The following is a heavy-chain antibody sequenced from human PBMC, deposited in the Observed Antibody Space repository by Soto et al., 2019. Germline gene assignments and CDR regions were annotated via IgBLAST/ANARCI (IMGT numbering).Heavy chain of an antibody. V-gene: IGHV4-59*08. Sequence: SETLSLTCTVSGGSISSYYWSWIRQPPGKGLEWIGYIYYSGSTNYNPSLKSRVTISVDTSKNQFSLKLSSVTAADTAVYYYARLDIVVVPAAPAAYYFDYWGQGTLVTVS. CDR3: ARLDIVVVPAAPAAYYFDY. J-gene: IGHJ4*02. D-gene: IGHD2-2*01. CDR2: IYYSGST. CDR1: GGSISSYY.